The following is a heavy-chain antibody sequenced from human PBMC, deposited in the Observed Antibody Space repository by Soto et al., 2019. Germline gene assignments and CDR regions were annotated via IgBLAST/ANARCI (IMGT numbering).Heavy chain of an antibody. Sequence: QVQLVESGGGLVKPGGSLRLSCTASGFTFSDYYMNWIRQAPGRGLEWVSFISRTSSYTNYADSVKGPFTISRDNAKNSLYLQMNRLSAEDTSLYYCARLTLQDYLDYWGQGTLVTVSS. CDR3: ARLTLQDYLDY. V-gene: IGHV3-11*06. CDR2: ISRTSSYT. CDR1: GFTFSDYY. D-gene: IGHD2-15*01. J-gene: IGHJ4*02.